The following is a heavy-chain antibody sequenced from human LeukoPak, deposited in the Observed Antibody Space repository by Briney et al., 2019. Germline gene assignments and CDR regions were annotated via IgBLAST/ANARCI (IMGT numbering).Heavy chain of an antibody. V-gene: IGHV3-11*06. Sequence: PGGSLRLSCAASGFTFNDYYMSWIRQAPGKGLEWLSYINIGGTNTHYADSVKGRFTISRDNSKNTLYLQMNSLRAEDTAVYYCARGYGSGSYTGDYWGQGTLVTVSS. D-gene: IGHD3-10*01. CDR1: GFTFNDYY. CDR2: INIGGTNT. J-gene: IGHJ4*02. CDR3: ARGYGSGSYTGDY.